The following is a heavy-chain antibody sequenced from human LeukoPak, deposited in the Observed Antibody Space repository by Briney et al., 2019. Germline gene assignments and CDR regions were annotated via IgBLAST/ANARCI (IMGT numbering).Heavy chain of an antibody. CDR1: GYTFDEYA. J-gene: IGHJ3*02. V-gene: IGHV3-9*01. Sequence: QPGRSLRLSCVGSGYTFDEYAMHWVRQVPGKGLEWVAHFSWDSGSLGYADSVKGRFTVSRDNAKKSLYLQMNSLRPDDTAWYYCAKGYDSSGSDAFDIWGLGTKVTVSS. D-gene: IGHD3-22*01. CDR3: AKGYDSSGSDAFDI. CDR2: FSWDSGSL.